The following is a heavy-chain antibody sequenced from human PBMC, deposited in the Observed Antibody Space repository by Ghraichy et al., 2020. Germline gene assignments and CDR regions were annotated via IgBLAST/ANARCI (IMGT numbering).Heavy chain of an antibody. CDR1: GGYISSGGYS. J-gene: IGHJ4*02. CDR3: ARGGVREQVMYDY. CDR2: ILHSGLT. D-gene: IGHD2-8*02. V-gene: IGHV4-30-2*01. Sequence: TLSLTCTVSGGYISSGGYSWTWIRQPPGKGLEWIGYILHSGLTYYDPSLKGRLSMSVDRSKKQFSLKLSSMTAADTAVYYCARGGVREQVMYDYWGQGSLVAVSS.